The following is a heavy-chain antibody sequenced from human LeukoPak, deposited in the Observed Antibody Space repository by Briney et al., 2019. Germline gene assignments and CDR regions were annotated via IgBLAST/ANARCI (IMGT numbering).Heavy chain of an antibody. CDR2: IGPTGTDR. CDR3: ATETIGRHYDY. J-gene: IGHJ4*02. D-gene: IGHD1-14*01. V-gene: IGHV3-21*01. Sequence: GGSLTLSCAASGFTFSSCGFNWVRQAPGKGLEWVSSIGPTGTDRYYADSVRGRFTLSRDNAKNSMYLQMDSLRDDDTAVYYCATETIGRHYDYWGQGTLLTVSS. CDR1: GFTFSSCG.